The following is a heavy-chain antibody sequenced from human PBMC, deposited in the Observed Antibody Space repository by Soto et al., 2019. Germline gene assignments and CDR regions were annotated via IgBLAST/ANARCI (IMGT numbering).Heavy chain of an antibody. V-gene: IGHV3-30*18. Sequence: GGSLRLSCAASGFTFSSYGMHWVRQAPGKGLEWVAVISYDGSNKYYADSVKGRFTISRDNSKNTLYLQMNSLRAEDTAVYYCAKGPYYDFWSGYYSYYFDYWGQGTLVTVSS. CDR1: GFTFSSYG. J-gene: IGHJ4*02. CDR3: AKGPYYDFWSGYYSYYFDY. CDR2: ISYDGSNK. D-gene: IGHD3-3*01.